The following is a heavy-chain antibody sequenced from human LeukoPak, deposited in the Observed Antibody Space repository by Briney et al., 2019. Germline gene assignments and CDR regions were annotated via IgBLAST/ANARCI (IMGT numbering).Heavy chain of an antibody. CDR3: ATGYSSSWYDY. CDR2: IIPIFGTA. D-gene: IGHD6-13*01. CDR1: GGTFSSCA. Sequence: AVKVSCKASGGTFSSCAISWVRQAPGQGLEWMGGIIPIFGTANYAQKFQGRVTITADKSTSTAYMELSSLRSEDTAVYYCATGYSSSWYDYWGQGTLVTVSS. V-gene: IGHV1-69*06. J-gene: IGHJ4*02.